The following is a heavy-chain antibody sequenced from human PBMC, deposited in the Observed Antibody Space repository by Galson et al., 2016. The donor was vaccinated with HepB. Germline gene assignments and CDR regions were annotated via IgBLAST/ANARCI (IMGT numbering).Heavy chain of an antibody. CDR1: GFSIRNHW. CDR2: INHDGSVE. Sequence: SLRLSCAASGFSIRNHWMSWVRQAPGKGLEWVANINHDGSVEKYADSVRGRFTVFKDNAKNSVYLQLNSLSADDTAMCYCARIAADGSTFDYWGQGTLVTVSS. D-gene: IGHD6-13*01. V-gene: IGHV3-7*03. J-gene: IGHJ4*02. CDR3: ARIAADGSTFDY.